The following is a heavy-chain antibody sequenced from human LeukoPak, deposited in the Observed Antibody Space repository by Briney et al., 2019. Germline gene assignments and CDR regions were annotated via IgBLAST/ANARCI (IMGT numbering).Heavy chain of an antibody. Sequence: SETLSLTCAVYGGSFSGYYWSWIRQPPGKGLEWIGEINHSGSTNYNPSLKSRVTISVDTSKNQFSLKLSSVTAADTAVYYCARSQLAVAGLRSGMDVWGQGTTVTVSS. D-gene: IGHD6-19*01. CDR3: ARSQLAVAGLRSGMDV. CDR1: GGSFSGYY. J-gene: IGHJ6*02. V-gene: IGHV4-34*01. CDR2: INHSGST.